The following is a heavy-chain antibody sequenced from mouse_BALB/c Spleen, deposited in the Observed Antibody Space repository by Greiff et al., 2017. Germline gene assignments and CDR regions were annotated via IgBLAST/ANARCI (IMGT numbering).Heavy chain of an antibody. Sequence: VQLQQPGAELVRPGASVKLSCKASGYTFTSYWINWVKQRPGQGLEWIGNIYPSDSYTNYNQKFKDKATLTVDKSSSTAYMQLSSPTSEDSAVYYCTRATTVVAPFADWGQGTLVTVSA. V-gene: IGHV1-69*02. CDR2: IYPSDSYT. D-gene: IGHD1-1*01. CDR1: GYTFTSYW. J-gene: IGHJ3*01. CDR3: TRATTVVAPFAD.